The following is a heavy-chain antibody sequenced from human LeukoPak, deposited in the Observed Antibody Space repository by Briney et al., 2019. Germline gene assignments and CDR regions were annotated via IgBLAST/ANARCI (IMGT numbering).Heavy chain of an antibody. CDR2: IKHDGSEK. CDR3: AGGGYYDSSGYAFDI. D-gene: IGHD3-22*01. Sequence: GGSLRLSCAASGFTFSSYWMSWVRQAPGKGLEWVANIKHDGSEKYYVDSVKGRFTISRDNAKNSLYLQMNSLRAEDTAVYYCAGGGYYDSSGYAFDIWGQGTMVTVSS. CDR1: GFTFSSYW. J-gene: IGHJ3*02. V-gene: IGHV3-7*01.